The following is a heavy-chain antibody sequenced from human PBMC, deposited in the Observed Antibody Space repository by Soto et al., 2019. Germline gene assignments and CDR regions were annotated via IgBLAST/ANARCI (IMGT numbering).Heavy chain of an antibody. CDR3: ASLDGDFWSGYKFDY. D-gene: IGHD3-3*01. V-gene: IGHV4-39*01. J-gene: IGHJ4*02. CDR2: IYYSGST. Sequence: SETLSLTCTVSGSSISSSSYYWGWIRQPPGKGLEWIGSIYYSGSTYYNPSLKSRVTISVDTSKNQFSLKLSSVTAADTAVYYCASLDGDFWSGYKFDYWGQGTLVTVSS. CDR1: GSSISSSSYY.